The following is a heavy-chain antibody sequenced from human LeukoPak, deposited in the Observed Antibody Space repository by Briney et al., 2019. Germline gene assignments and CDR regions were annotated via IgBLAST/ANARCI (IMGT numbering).Heavy chain of an antibody. D-gene: IGHD5-18*01. CDR2: ISHSGTT. CDR3: ARQDLEFSYAYSS. V-gene: IGHV4-59*11. J-gene: IGHJ5*02. Sequence: SETLSLTCTVSSGSISLHYWTGIRHPPGEGLVWIGLISHSGTTSYKASLNSRVTISLDTSKNQFSLRLSSVTAADTAMYYCARQDLEFSYAYSSWGQGTLVTVSS. CDR1: SGSISLHY.